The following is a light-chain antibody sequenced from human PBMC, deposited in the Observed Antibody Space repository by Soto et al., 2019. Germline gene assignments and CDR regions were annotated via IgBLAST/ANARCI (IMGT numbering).Light chain of an antibody. CDR2: AAS. Sequence: DIQMTQSPSSLSASVGDRVTITCRASQGIRNDLGWYQQKPGKAPKLLIYAASCLQSGVPSRFSGSGSETDFSLTISSLQPEDFATYSCQQSYSTTWTFGQGTKVDIK. V-gene: IGKV1-39*01. J-gene: IGKJ1*01. CDR3: QQSYSTTWT. CDR1: QGIRND.